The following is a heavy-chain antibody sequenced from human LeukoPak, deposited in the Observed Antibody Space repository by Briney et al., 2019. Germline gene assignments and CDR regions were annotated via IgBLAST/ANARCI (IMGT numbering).Heavy chain of an antibody. Sequence: PGGSLRLSCAASGFTFSSYSMNWVRQAPGKGLEWVSSISSSSSYIYYADSVKGRFTISRDNAKNSLYLQINSLRAEDTAVYYCARELGYCSSTSCYYYFDYWGQGTLVTVSS. D-gene: IGHD2-2*01. V-gene: IGHV3-21*01. CDR1: GFTFSSYS. J-gene: IGHJ4*02. CDR2: ISSSSSYI. CDR3: ARELGYCSSTSCYYYFDY.